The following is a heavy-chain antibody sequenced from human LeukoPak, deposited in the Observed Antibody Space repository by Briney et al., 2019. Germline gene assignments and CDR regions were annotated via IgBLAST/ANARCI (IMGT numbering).Heavy chain of an antibody. CDR2: ISGSGGST. V-gene: IGHV3-23*01. D-gene: IGHD6-19*01. J-gene: IGHJ4*02. Sequence: GASLRLSCAASGFTLCRYVMSWVPPAPGEGVGWVSAISGSGGSTYYADSVKGRITISRDNSKNTLYLQMNSLRAEDTAVYYCAKGSGWYRIDVDYWGQGTLVTVSS. CDR1: GFTLCRYV. CDR3: AKGSGWYRIDVDY.